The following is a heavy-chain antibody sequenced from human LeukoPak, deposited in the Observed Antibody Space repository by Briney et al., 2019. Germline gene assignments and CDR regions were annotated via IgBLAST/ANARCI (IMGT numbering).Heavy chain of an antibody. CDR2: INHSGST. CDR3: ARGNGQFDY. CDR1: GGSFSGYY. V-gene: IGHV4-34*01. J-gene: IGHJ4*02. Sequence: PSETLSLTCAVYGGSFSGYYWSWIRQPPRKGLEWIGEINHSGSTNYNPSLKSRVTISVDTSKNQFSLELSSVTAADTAVYYCARGNGQFDYWGQGTLVTVSS.